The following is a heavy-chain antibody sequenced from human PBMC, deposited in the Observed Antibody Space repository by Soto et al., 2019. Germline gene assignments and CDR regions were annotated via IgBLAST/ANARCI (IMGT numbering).Heavy chain of an antibody. D-gene: IGHD4-4*01. Sequence: EVQVLESGGGLVQPGGSLRLSCAASGFTFSSYDMSWVRQAPGKGLEWVSGVSASGSVTSYADSAKGRFTISRDNAKNTVFLQMNSLRAEDTAVYYCARDRQPSSYIGLDVWGQGTTVTVSS. CDR2: VSASGSVT. CDR3: ARDRQPSSYIGLDV. V-gene: IGHV3-23*01. CDR1: GFTFSSYD. J-gene: IGHJ6*02.